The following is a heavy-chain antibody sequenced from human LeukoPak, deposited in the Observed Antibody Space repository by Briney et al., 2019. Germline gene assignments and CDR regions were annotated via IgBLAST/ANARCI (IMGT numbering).Heavy chain of an antibody. CDR1: GGSFSGYY. J-gene: IGHJ4*02. D-gene: IGHD4-17*01. Sequence: PSETLSLTCAVYGGSFSGYYWSWIRQPPGKGLEWIGEINHSGSTNYNPSLKSRVTISVDTSKNQFSLKLSSVTAADTAVYYCARAHGDYPFDYWGQGILVTVSS. CDR2: INHSGST. V-gene: IGHV4-34*01. CDR3: ARAHGDYPFDY.